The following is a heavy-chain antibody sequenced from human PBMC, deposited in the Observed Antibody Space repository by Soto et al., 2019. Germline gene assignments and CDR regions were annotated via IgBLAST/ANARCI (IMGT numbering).Heavy chain of an antibody. CDR1: GGSISSSSYY. CDR3: AREVVTPFSWVYV. CDR2: IYYSGST. J-gene: IGHJ6*04. D-gene: IGHD3-22*01. V-gene: IGHV4-39*01. Sequence: QLQLQESGPGLVKPSETLSLTCTVSGGSISSSSYYWGWIRQPPGKGLEWIGSIYYSGSTYYNPTLNSLVTVSVDTSKGQFSVTVSSVTAADTAVYYCAREVVTPFSWVYVWGNGTTVTVSS.